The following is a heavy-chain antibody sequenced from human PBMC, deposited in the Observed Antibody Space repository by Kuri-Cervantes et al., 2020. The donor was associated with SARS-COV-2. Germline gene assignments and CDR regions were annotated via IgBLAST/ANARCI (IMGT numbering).Heavy chain of an antibody. CDR2: INPNSGGT. CDR1: GYTFTGYY. D-gene: IGHD6-13*01. V-gene: IGHV1-2*02. J-gene: IGHJ4*02. Sequence: ASVKVSCKASGYTFTGYYMHWVRQAPGQGLEWMGWINPNSGGTNYAQKFQGRVTMTRDTSISTAYMELSRLRSDDTAVYYCAREAPYSSSWWDCWGQGTLVTVSS. CDR3: AREAPYSSSWWDC.